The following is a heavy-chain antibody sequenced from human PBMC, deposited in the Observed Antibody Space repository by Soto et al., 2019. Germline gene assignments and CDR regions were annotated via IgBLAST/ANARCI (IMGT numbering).Heavy chain of an antibody. Sequence: SETLSLTCAVSGGSISSSNWWTWVRQSPGKGLEWIGEIFHSGKTNYNSSLKSRVTIFVDKSRNEFSLMLTSVTAADTAVYYCAGPTGAAVLHSPYYSYFGLDAWGQGTTVTVSS. V-gene: IGHV4-4*02. CDR3: AGPTGAAVLHSPYYSYFGLDA. D-gene: IGHD6-13*01. CDR1: GGSISSSNW. J-gene: IGHJ6*02. CDR2: IFHSGKT.